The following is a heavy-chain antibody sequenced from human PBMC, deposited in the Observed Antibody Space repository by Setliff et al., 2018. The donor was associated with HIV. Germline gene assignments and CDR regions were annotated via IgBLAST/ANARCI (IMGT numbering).Heavy chain of an antibody. D-gene: IGHD2-2*01. CDR3: ARYLVVVPVAVGGLDV. J-gene: IGHJ6*02. CDR1: GYTFTGYY. CDR2: INPNSGGT. Sequence: PSVKVSCKSSGYTFTGYYMHWVRQAPGQGLEWVGWINPNSGGTNYAQKFQGRVTMTRDTSISTAYMELSGLTSDDSAVYYCARYLVVVPVAVGGLDVWGQGTTVTVS. V-gene: IGHV1-2*02.